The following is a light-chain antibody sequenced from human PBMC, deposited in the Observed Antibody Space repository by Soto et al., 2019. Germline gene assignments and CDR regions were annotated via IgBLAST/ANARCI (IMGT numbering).Light chain of an antibody. CDR2: DAS. J-gene: IGKJ1*01. V-gene: IGKV1-5*01. Sequence: DIQMTQSPSTLPASVGDRVTITCRASENISRWLAWYQQKPGKAPKLLIYDASRLESGVPSRFSGSGSGTEFTLTISSLQPEDFATYSCLQHYSYPWTFGQGTKVDI. CDR1: ENISRW. CDR3: LQHYSYPWT.